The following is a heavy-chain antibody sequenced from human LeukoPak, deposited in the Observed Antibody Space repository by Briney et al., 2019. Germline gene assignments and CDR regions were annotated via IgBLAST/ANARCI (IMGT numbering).Heavy chain of an antibody. CDR2: TYYRSKWYS. CDR1: GDSVSSNSAA. V-gene: IGHV6-1*01. J-gene: IGHJ4*02. CDR3: ASAHRYIDY. Sequence: SQTLSLTCDISGDSVSSNSAAWNWIRQSPSRGLEWLGRTYYRSKWYSEYAVSVKSRISINPDTSKNQFSLHLNSVTPEDTAVYYCASAHRYIDYWGQGTLVTVSS. D-gene: IGHD3-16*02.